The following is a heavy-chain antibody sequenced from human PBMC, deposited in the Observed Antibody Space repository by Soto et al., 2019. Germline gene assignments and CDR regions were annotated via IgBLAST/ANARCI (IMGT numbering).Heavy chain of an antibody. J-gene: IGHJ4*02. CDR2: VSFDGSNR. CDR1: GFTFSTYT. V-gene: IGHV3-30-3*01. Sequence: GGSLRLSCAASGFTFSTYTLHWVRQAPGKGLEWVAVVSFDGSNRYYADSLEGRFTISRDNSKNTLYLEMNSLRAEDTAVYYCARDYSTTAPFDYWGQGTLVTVSS. CDR3: ARDYSTTAPFDY. D-gene: IGHD2-21*01.